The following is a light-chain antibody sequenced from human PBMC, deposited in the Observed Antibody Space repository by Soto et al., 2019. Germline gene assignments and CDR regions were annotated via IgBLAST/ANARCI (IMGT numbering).Light chain of an antibody. Sequence: ALTQPASVSGSPGQSIAISCTGTSSDVGRYNYVSWYQQHPGKAPKLIIYDVSNRPSGVSNRFSGSKSGNTASLTISGLQAEDEADYYCNSYTSSSTYVFGTGTKVTVL. CDR2: DVS. V-gene: IGLV2-14*01. CDR1: SSDVGRYNY. J-gene: IGLJ1*01. CDR3: NSYTSSSTYV.